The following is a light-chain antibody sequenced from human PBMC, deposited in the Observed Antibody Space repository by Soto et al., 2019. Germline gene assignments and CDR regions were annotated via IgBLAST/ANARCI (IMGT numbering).Light chain of an antibody. CDR2: DAS. J-gene: IGKJ3*01. Sequence: EIVLTQSPATLYLSPGERATLSCRASQSVSSYLAWYQQKPGQAPRLLIYDASNRATGIPARFSGSGSGTDFTLTISSLEPEDFAVYYWQQRSKWPFTFGPGTKVEIK. CDR3: QQRSKWPFT. V-gene: IGKV3-11*01. CDR1: QSVSSY.